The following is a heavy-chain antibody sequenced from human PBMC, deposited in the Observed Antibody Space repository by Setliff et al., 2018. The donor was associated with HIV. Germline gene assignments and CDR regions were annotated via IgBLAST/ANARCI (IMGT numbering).Heavy chain of an antibody. V-gene: IGHV4-59*08. J-gene: IGHJ3*02. CDR3: ARPLTASYNFRGDAFAI. CDR1: GGSMNIHY. Sequence: PSETLSLTCTVSGGSMNIHYWSWIRQPPGKGLEWIGSIYYSGSTSYNPSLRSRVTISVDTSKNQLSLKLTSVTAADTATYYCARPLTASYNFRGDAFAIWGQGTMVTVSS. CDR2: IYYSGST. D-gene: IGHD3-10*02.